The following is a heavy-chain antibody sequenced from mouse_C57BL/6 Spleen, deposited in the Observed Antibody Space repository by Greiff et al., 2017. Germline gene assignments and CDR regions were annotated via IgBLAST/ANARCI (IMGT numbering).Heavy chain of an antibody. Sequence: VQLKQSGPVLVKPGASVKMSCKASGYTFTDYYMNWVKQSHGKSLEWIGVINPYNGGTSYNQKFKGKATLTVDKSSSTAYMELNSLTSEDSAVYYCARDGGYFDYWGQGTTLTVSS. J-gene: IGHJ2*01. D-gene: IGHD2-3*01. CDR3: ARDGGYFDY. CDR2: INPYNGGT. CDR1: GYTFTDYY. V-gene: IGHV1-19*01.